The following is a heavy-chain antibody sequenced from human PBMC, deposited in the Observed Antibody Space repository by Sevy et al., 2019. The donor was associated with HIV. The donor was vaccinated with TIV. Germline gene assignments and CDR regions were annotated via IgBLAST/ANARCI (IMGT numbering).Heavy chain of an antibody. Sequence: GGSLRLSCAASGFTFSSYAMHWVRQAPGKGLEWAAVISYDGNNKYYADSVKGRFTISRDNSKNTLYLQMNSLRAEDTAVYYCARDRSSYYDSSGPTDYWGQGTLVTVSS. CDR3: ARDRSSYYDSSGPTDY. J-gene: IGHJ4*02. CDR2: ISYDGNNK. D-gene: IGHD3-22*01. CDR1: GFTFSSYA. V-gene: IGHV3-30-3*01.